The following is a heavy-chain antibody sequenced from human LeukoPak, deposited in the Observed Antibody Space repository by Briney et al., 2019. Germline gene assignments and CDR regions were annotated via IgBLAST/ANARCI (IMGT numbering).Heavy chain of an antibody. CDR2: IKQDGNEK. D-gene: IGHD6-13*01. Sequence: GGSLRLSCAASGFTFSSYWMSWVRQAPGKGLEWVANIKQDGNEKYYVDSVKGRFTISRDNAKNSLYLQMNSLRAEDTAVYYCAREGSSWYVRYYYYYGMDVWGQGTTVTVSS. V-gene: IGHV3-7*01. CDR1: GFTFSSYW. CDR3: AREGSSWYVRYYYYYGMDV. J-gene: IGHJ6*02.